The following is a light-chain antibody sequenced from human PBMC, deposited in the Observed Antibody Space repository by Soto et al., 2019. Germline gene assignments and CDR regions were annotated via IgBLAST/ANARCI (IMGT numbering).Light chain of an antibody. Sequence: EIGWTQYTGTLSLSPGERASLSCRASQGVSSSHLAWYQQKPGQAPRLLICSASSRATGIPDRFSGSGSGTDFTLTISRLEPEDFAVYYCQRYGGFGQGTKVDIK. CDR1: QGVSSSH. CDR3: QRYGG. V-gene: IGKV3-20*01. CDR2: SAS. J-gene: IGKJ1*01.